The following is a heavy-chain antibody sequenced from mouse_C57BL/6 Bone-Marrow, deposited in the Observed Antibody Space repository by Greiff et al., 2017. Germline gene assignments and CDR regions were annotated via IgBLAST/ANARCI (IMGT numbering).Heavy chain of an antibody. CDR2: IYPGDGDT. J-gene: IGHJ2*01. D-gene: IGHD1-1*01. V-gene: IGHV1-80*01. Sequence: VQLQQSGAELVKPGASVKISCKASGYAFSSYWMNWVKQRPGKGLEWIGQIYPGDGDTNYNGKFKGKATLTADKSSSTAYMQLSSLTSEDSAVYFCARSTTVVATDFDYWGQGTPLTVSS. CDR1: GYAFSSYW. CDR3: ARSTTVVATDFDY.